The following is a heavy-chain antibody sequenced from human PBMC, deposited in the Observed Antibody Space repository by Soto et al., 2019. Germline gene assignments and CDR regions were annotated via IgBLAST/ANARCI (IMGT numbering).Heavy chain of an antibody. CDR1: GFTFSSYA. Sequence: GGSLRLSCAASGFTFSSYAMSWVRQAPGKGLEWVSAISGSGGSTYYADSVKGRFTISSANSKNTLYLQMNSLRAEDTAVYYCAKGCSGSYRIGDYFDYWGQGTLVTVSS. CDR2: ISGSGGST. CDR3: AKGCSGSYRIGDYFDY. J-gene: IGHJ4*02. V-gene: IGHV3-23*01. D-gene: IGHD1-26*01.